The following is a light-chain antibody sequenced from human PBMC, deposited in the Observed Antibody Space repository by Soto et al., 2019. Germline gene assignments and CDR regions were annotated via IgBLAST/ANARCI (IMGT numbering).Light chain of an antibody. CDR2: DAS. CDR1: QSVSSY. CDR3: QQRSNWPT. Sequence: EIVLTQSPATLSLSPGERATLSCRASQSVSSYLAWYQQKPSQAPRLLIYDASNRATGIPARFSGSGSGTDFTLTISSLEPEDFAVYYCQQRSNWPTFGQGTRLEIK. V-gene: IGKV3-11*01. J-gene: IGKJ5*01.